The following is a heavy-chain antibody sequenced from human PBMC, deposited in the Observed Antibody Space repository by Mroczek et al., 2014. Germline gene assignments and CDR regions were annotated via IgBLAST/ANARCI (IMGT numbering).Heavy chain of an antibody. CDR2: INHSGST. D-gene: IGHD3-9*01. CDR3: ARAYYDILTGYPYFDY. Sequence: QVQLQESGGRTVVSLRRPCPSPALSMVGPFSGYYWSWIRQPPGKGLEWIGEINHSGSTNYNPSLKSRVTISVDTSKNQFSLKLSSVTAADTAVYYCARAYYDILTGYPYFDYWGQGTLVTVSS. CDR1: VGPFSGYY. V-gene: IGHV4-34*01. J-gene: IGHJ4*02.